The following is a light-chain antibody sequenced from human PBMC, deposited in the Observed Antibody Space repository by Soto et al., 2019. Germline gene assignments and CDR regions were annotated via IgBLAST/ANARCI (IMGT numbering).Light chain of an antibody. CDR2: DAS. CDR1: QSISSW. Sequence: DIHTTQSPSTLSASVGDRVAITCGASQSISSWLAWYQQKPGQAPKLLIYDASSLESGPPSRFSGSGSGTEFTLTISSLQPDDFATYYCKQYNSYSWTFGQGTKVDI. V-gene: IGKV1-5*01. J-gene: IGKJ1*01. CDR3: KQYNSYSWT.